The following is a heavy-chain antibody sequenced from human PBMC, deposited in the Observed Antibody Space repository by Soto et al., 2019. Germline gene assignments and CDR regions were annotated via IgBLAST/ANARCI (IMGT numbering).Heavy chain of an antibody. CDR3: ARDLAVFLTYFRGQYGLDV. V-gene: IGHV3-33*01. D-gene: IGHD3-9*01. CDR1: AFNFNRYG. Sequence: QEELVESGGGVVQPGKSLRLSCTASAFNFNRYGMHWVSQVPGKGLEWVAVIFDDGSNKYYADSVNGRFTISRDNSKNTLYLEMNSLRVDDTAVYYCARDLAVFLTYFRGQYGLDVWGQGTTVTVSS. J-gene: IGHJ6*02. CDR2: IFDDGSNK.